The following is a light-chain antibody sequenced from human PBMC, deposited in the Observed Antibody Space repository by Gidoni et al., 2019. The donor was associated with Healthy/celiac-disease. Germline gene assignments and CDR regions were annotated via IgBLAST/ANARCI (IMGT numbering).Light chain of an antibody. CDR2: GTS. Sequence: EIVMTQSPATLSVSPGERATLSCRASQSVSSNLARYQQKPGQAPRLLIYGTSTRATGIPARCSGSGSGTEFTLTISSLHSEDFAVYYCQQYNTWPFGGGTKVENK. CDR1: QSVSSN. V-gene: IGKV3D-15*01. J-gene: IGKJ4*01. CDR3: QQYNTWP.